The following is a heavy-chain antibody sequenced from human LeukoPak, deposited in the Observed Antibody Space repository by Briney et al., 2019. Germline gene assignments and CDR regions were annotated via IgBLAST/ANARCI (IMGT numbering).Heavy chain of an antibody. CDR3: ARDSEYSSGWHFDY. Sequence: GGSLRLSCAASGFTFSSYWMSWVRQAPGKGLEWVANIKQDGSEKYYVDSVKGRFTISRDNAKNSLYLQMNSLRAEDTAVYYCARDSEYSSGWHFDYWGRGTLVTVSS. V-gene: IGHV3-7*01. J-gene: IGHJ4*02. CDR2: IKQDGSEK. D-gene: IGHD6-19*01. CDR1: GFTFSSYW.